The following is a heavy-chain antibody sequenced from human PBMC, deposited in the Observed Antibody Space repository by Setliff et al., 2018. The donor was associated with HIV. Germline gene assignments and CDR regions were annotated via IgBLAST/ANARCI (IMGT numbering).Heavy chain of an antibody. Sequence: TLSLTCAVSGYSISSSNWWAWFRQPPGKGLEWIGYIYHNGNTNYNPSLRSRVTMSIDTSKNQFFLKLSSVTALDTATYYCARMGNSYDSSGSYDYFDYWGQGTPVTVSS. CDR1: GYSISSSNW. J-gene: IGHJ4*02. V-gene: IGHV4-28*06. CDR2: IYHNGNT. CDR3: ARMGNSYDSSGSYDYFDY. D-gene: IGHD3-22*01.